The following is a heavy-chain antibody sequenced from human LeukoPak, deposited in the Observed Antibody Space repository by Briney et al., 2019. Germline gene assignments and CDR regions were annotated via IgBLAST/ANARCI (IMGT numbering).Heavy chain of an antibody. CDR3: ARHGGETIVATLLHAFDI. D-gene: IGHD5-12*01. J-gene: IGHJ3*02. CDR2: MFYSGST. CDR1: GGSISSYS. Sequence: SQTLSLTCTVSGGSISSYSWTWIRQPPGKGLEWIGYMFYSGSTNYNPSLKSQVTISADTSKNQLSLNLRSVTAADTAVYYCARHGGETIVATLLHAFDIWGQGTTVTVSS. V-gene: IGHV4-59*08.